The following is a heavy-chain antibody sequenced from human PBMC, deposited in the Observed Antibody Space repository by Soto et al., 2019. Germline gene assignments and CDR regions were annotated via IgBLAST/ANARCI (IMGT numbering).Heavy chain of an antibody. J-gene: IGHJ4*02. CDR3: SKWSGYGDL. Sequence: EMQLLESGGGLVQPGGSLRLSCAASGFTMSTYSVTWVRQAPGKGLEWVSGISVTPGITFYAESVKGRFTISRDSSNNAFYLQMNSLTAEDTAMYFCSKWSGYGDLWGQGTLVTVSS. CDR2: ISVTPGIT. V-gene: IGHV3-23*01. CDR1: GFTMSTYS. D-gene: IGHD5-12*01.